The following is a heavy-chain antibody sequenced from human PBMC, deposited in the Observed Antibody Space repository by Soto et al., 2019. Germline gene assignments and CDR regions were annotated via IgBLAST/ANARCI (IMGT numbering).Heavy chain of an antibody. J-gene: IGHJ6*02. Sequence: QVQLVESGGGVVQPGRSLRLSCAASGFTFNNYGMHWVRQAPGKELEWVAVIWYDGSNEYYADSVKGRFTISRDNSKNTLYLQMNSLRAEDTAVYHCARVQGRWYGSGSYEGLDVWGQGTTVTVSS. CDR1: GFTFNNYG. CDR2: IWYDGSNE. V-gene: IGHV3-33*01. CDR3: ARVQGRWYGSGSYEGLDV. D-gene: IGHD3-10*01.